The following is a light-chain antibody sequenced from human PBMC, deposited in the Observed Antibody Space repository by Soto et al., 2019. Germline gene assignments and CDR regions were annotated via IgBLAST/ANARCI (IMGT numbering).Light chain of an antibody. CDR3: QQRGNWWT. J-gene: IGKJ1*01. Sequence: EIVLTQSPATLSLSPGERATLSCRASQSVSSYLAWYQQKPGQAPRLLIYDASNRATGIPARFSGSGSGTDFTLTISSLEPEDFAVYYCQQRGNWWTFGQGTKVESK. V-gene: IGKV3-11*01. CDR2: DAS. CDR1: QSVSSY.